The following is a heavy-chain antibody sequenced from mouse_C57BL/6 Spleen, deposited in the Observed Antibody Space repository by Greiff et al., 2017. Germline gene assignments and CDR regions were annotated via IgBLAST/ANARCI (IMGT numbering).Heavy chain of an antibody. V-gene: IGHV1-59*01. CDR2: IDPSDSYT. D-gene: IGHD2-1*01. Sequence: QVQLQQSGAELVRPGTSVKLSCKASGYTFTSYWMHWVKQRPGQGLEWIGVIDPSDSYTNYNQKFKGKATLTVDTSSSTAYMQLSSLTSEDSAVYYCARHLLLSGAMDYWGQGTSVTVSS. CDR3: ARHLLLSGAMDY. CDR1: GYTFTSYW. J-gene: IGHJ4*01.